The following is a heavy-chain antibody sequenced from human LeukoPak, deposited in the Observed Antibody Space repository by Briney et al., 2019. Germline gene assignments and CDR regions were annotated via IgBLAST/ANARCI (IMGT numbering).Heavy chain of an antibody. J-gene: IGHJ4*02. CDR2: IWHDGSNK. CDR1: GFTFSTYG. D-gene: IGHD3-10*01. V-gene: IGHV3-33*01. Sequence: PGGSLRLSCAASGFTFSTYGIHWVRQAPGKGLEWVAVIWHDGSNKHYADSVKGRFTISRDNSENTLYLQMNSLRDEDTAVYFCARAVGPYDYWGQGTLVTVSS. CDR3: ARAVGPYDY.